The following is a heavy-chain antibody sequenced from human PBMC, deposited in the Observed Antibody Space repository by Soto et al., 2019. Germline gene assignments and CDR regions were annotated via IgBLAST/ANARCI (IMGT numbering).Heavy chain of an antibody. D-gene: IGHD6-25*01. CDR1: GFTFNGYE. CDR3: ARDPRGAAAFDI. V-gene: IGHV3-48*03. Sequence: PRGSLRLSCAAAGFTFNGYEMNWVRQAPGKGLEWVSYISSGGSTTYYADSVKGRFTISRDNAKNSMHLQLDSLRIEDTAVYYCARDPRGAAAFDIWGQGTMVTVSS. J-gene: IGHJ3*02. CDR2: ISSGGSTT.